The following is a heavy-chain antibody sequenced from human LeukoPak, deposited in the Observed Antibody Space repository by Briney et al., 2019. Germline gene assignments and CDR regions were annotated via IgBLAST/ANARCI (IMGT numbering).Heavy chain of an antibody. CDR1: GYTFTGYY. CDR3: ARDLSLGAVQRLFGYDY. D-gene: IGHD1-1*01. Sequence: ASVKVSCKASGYTFTGYYMHWVRQAPAQGLEWMGWINPNSGGTNYAQKFQGRVTMTRDTSISTAYMELSRLRSDDTAVYYCARDLSLGAVQRLFGYDYWGQGTLVTVSS. CDR2: INPNSGGT. J-gene: IGHJ4*02. V-gene: IGHV1-2*02.